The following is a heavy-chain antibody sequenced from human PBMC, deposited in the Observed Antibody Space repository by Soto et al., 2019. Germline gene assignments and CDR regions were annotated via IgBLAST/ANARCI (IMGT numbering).Heavy chain of an antibody. V-gene: IGHV3-53*02. Sequence: EVQLVETGGGLIQPGGSLRLSCAASGFTVSSNYMSWVRQAPGKGLEWVSVIYSGGSTYYADSVKGRFTISRDNSKNTLYLQMNSLRAEDTAVYYCARAETMVRGPQGAYFDYWGQGTLVTVSS. CDR3: ARAETMVRGPQGAYFDY. D-gene: IGHD3-10*01. CDR2: IYSGGST. J-gene: IGHJ4*02. CDR1: GFTVSSNY.